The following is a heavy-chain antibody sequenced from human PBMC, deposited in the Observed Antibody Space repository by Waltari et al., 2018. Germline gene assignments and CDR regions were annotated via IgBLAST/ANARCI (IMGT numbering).Heavy chain of an antibody. CDR2: INHSGST. J-gene: IGHJ1*01. Sequence: QVQLQQWGAGLLKPSETLSLTCAVYGGSFSGYYWSWIRQPPGKGLEWIGEINHSGSTNYNPSLKSRVTISVDTSKNQFSLKLSSVTAADTAVYYCARITIFGGTHDSEYFQHWGQGTLVTVS. CDR1: GGSFSGYY. D-gene: IGHD3-3*01. V-gene: IGHV4-34*01. CDR3: ARITIFGGTHDSEYFQH.